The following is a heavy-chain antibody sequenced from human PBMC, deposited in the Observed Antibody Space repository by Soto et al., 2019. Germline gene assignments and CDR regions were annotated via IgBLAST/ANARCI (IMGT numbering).Heavy chain of an antibody. J-gene: IGHJ4*02. CDR3: ARRKSYSSSWYRGPIDY. V-gene: IGHV4-34*01. Sequence: QVQLQQWGAGLLKPSETLSLTCAVYGGSFSGYYWSGIRQPPGKGLEWIGEINHSGSTNYNPSLRRRVTISVDTSKNQFPLKLSSVTAADTAVYYCARRKSYSSSWYRGPIDYWGQGTLVTVSS. CDR2: INHSGST. D-gene: IGHD6-13*01. CDR1: GGSFSGYY.